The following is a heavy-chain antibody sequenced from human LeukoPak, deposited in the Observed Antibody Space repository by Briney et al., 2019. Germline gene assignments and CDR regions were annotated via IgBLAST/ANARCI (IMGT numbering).Heavy chain of an antibody. CDR1: GGSISSGGYY. V-gene: IGHV4-31*03. D-gene: IGHD5-18*01. J-gene: IGHJ4*02. CDR2: IYYSGGT. Sequence: PSQTLSLTCTVSGGSISSGGYYWSWIRQHPGKGLEWIGYIYYSGGTYYNPSLKSRVTISVDTSKNQFSLKLSSVTAADTAVYYCARAVDTAMAIDYWGQGTLVTVSS. CDR3: ARAVDTAMAIDY.